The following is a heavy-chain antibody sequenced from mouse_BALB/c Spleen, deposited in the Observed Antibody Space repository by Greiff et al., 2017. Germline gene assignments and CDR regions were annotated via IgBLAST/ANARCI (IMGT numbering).Heavy chain of an antibody. V-gene: IGHV2-9*02. CDR1: GFSLTSYG. Sequence: QVQLKESGPGLVAPSQSLSITCTVSGFSLTSYGVHWVRQPPGKGLEWLGVIWAGGSTNYNSALMSRLSISKDNSKSQVFLKMNSLQTDDTAMYYCARDQHYYGYGWFAYWGQGTLVTVSA. D-gene: IGHD1-2*01. CDR2: IWAGGST. J-gene: IGHJ3*01. CDR3: ARDQHYYGYGWFAY.